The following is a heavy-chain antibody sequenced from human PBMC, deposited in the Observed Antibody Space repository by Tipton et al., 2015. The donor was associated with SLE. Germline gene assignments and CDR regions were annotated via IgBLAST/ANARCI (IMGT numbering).Heavy chain of an antibody. CDR2: IYYSGST. V-gene: IGHV4-39*07. Sequence: TLSLTCTVSGGSISSSSYYWGWIRQPPGKGLEWIGSIYYSGSTYYNPSLKSRVTISVDTSKNQFSLKLSSVTAADTAVYYCARSAAVADTFDYWGQGTLVTVSS. CDR1: GGSISSSSYY. J-gene: IGHJ4*02. D-gene: IGHD6-19*01. CDR3: ARSAAVADTFDY.